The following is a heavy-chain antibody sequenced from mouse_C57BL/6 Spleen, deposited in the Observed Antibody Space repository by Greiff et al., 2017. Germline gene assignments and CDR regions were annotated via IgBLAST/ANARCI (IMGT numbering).Heavy chain of an antibody. D-gene: IGHD2-1*01. J-gene: IGHJ3*01. CDR1: GYTFTSYW. Sequence: QVQLQQPGAELVKPGASVKLSCKASGYTFTSYWMHWVKQRPGQGLEWIGMIHPNSGSTNYNEKFKSKATLTVDKSSSTAYMQLSSLTSEDSAVYNCARDMRNPFAYWGQGTLVTVSA. V-gene: IGHV1-64*01. CDR3: ARDMRNPFAY. CDR2: IHPNSGST.